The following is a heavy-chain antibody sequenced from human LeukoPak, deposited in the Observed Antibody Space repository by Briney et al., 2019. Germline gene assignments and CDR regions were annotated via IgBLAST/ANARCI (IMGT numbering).Heavy chain of an antibody. CDR2: ISGSGGST. CDR3: AKDPDKFGGVMSDY. V-gene: IGHV3-23*01. J-gene: IGHJ4*02. D-gene: IGHD3-16*01. Sequence: GGSLRLSCAASGLTFSSYAMSWVRQAPGKGLEWVSAISGSGGSTYYADSVKGRFTISRDNSKNTLYLQMNSLRAEDTAVYYCAKDPDKFGGVMSDYWGQGTLVTVSS. CDR1: GLTFSSYA.